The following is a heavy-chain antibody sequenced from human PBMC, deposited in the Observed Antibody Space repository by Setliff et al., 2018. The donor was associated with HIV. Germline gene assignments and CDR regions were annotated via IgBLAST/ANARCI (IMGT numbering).Heavy chain of an antibody. J-gene: IGHJ3*02. V-gene: IGHV4-39*01. CDR1: GDSITGSHYY. CDR2: IHYSGST. Sequence: SETLSLTCTVSGDSITGSHYYWGWIRRPPGKGLEWIASIHYSGSTYDSPSVRSRVAIFVDTSKNQFSLRLNSVTATDAAMYYCSRSGIGYGGDSNTFDIWGQGTLVT. CDR3: SRSGIGYGGDSNTFDI. D-gene: IGHD2-21*02.